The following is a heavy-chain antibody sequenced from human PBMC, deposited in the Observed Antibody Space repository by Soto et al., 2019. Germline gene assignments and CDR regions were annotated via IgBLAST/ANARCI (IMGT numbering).Heavy chain of an antibody. CDR3: ARESKYDTSGYPPWFAP. CDR1: VASISSGGYY. V-gene: IGHV4-31*03. D-gene: IGHD3-22*01. CDR2: IYYSGST. J-gene: IGHJ5*02. Sequence: PSETLSLTCTVSVASISSGGYYWSWIRQHPGEGLEWIGYIYYSGSTSYNPSLKSRVTISVDTSKNQFSLKLSSLTDADTAVYYCARESKYDTSGYPPWFAPWGQGTLVTVSS.